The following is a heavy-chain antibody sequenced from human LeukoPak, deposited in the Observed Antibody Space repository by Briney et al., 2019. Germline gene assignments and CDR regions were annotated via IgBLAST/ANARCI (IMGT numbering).Heavy chain of an antibody. CDR2: IYHSGST. D-gene: IGHD6-13*01. CDR3: ARDRPYSSSWYWFDP. Sequence: PSETLSLTCTVSGYSISSGYYWGWIRQPPGKGLEWIGSIYHSGSTYYNPSLKSRVTISVDTSKNQFSLKLSSVTAADTAVYYCARDRPYSSSWYWFDPWGQGTLVTVSS. J-gene: IGHJ5*02. CDR1: GYSISSGYY. V-gene: IGHV4-38-2*02.